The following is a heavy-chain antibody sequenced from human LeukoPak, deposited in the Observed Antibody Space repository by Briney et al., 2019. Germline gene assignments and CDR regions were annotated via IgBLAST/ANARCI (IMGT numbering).Heavy chain of an antibody. D-gene: IGHD3-10*02. CDR2: ISSSGSTI. CDR1: GFIFSSHG. Sequence: GGTLRLSCAASGFIFSSHGMNWVRQAPGKGLEWVSYISSSGSTIYYADSVKGRFTISRDNAKNSLYLQMNSLRAEDTAVYYCAELGITMIGGVWGKGTTVTISS. CDR3: AELGITMIGGV. J-gene: IGHJ6*04. V-gene: IGHV3-48*04.